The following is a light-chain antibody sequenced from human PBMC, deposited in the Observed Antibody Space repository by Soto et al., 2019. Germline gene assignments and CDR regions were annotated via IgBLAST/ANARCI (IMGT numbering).Light chain of an antibody. V-gene: IGKV3-15*01. CDR2: GAS. Sequence: EIVMTQSPATLSVSPGERATLSCRASQSVSSNLAWYQQKPGQAPRLLIYGASTRATGVSARFSGSGSGTEFTLTISSLQSEDFAVYYCQQYHYWWTFGQGTKVDIK. CDR3: QQYHYWWT. CDR1: QSVSSN. J-gene: IGKJ1*01.